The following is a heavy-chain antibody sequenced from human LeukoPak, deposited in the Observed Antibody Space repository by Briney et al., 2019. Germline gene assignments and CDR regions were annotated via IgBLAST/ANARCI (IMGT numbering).Heavy chain of an antibody. Sequence: SETLSLTCTVSGGSISTYYWSWIRQPPGKGLEWIGYIYYSGSTNYNPSLKSRVTISVDTSKNQLSLKLSSVTAVDTAVYYCARSGLYYDILTGYRSNWFDPWGQGTLVTVSS. V-gene: IGHV4-59*01. CDR2: IYYSGST. CDR1: GGSISTYY. J-gene: IGHJ5*02. D-gene: IGHD3-9*01. CDR3: ARSGLYYDILTGYRSNWFDP.